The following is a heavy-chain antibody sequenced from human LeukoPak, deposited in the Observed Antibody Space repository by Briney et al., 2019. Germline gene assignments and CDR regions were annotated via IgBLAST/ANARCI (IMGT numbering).Heavy chain of an antibody. V-gene: IGHV1-18*01. CDR1: GYTFTSYG. D-gene: IGHD4-23*01. Sequence: ASVKVSCKASGYTFTSYGISWVRQAPGQGLEWMGWISAYNGNTNYAQKLQGRVTMTTDTFTSTAYMELRSLRSDDTAVYYCARIDFYGGNSGYWGQGTLVTVSS. CDR2: ISAYNGNT. CDR3: ARIDFYGGNSGY. J-gene: IGHJ4*02.